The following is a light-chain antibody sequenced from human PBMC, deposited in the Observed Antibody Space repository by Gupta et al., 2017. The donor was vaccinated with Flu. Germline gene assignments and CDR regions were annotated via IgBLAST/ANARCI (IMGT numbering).Light chain of an antibody. CDR1: QSGCDDAGEKNY. V-gene: IGKV4-1*01. CDR2: WAS. CDR3: QQSDGIPLT. Sequence: SLGERATINCKSSQSGCDDAGEKNYLYWYQQKPGQPPKVLINWASSREYGVPDRFSGSGSGTDFTLTINNRQAEDVAVYYCQQSDGIPLTFGGGTXVEIK. J-gene: IGKJ4*01.